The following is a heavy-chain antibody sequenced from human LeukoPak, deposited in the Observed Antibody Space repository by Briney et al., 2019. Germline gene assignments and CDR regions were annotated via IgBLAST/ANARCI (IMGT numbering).Heavy chain of an antibody. CDR3: ARVKLWFGELFRNWFDP. D-gene: IGHD3-10*01. Sequence: GGSLRLSCAASGFTVSSNYMSWVRQAPGKGLEWVSVIHSGGSTYYADSVKGRFTISRDNSKNTLYLQMDSLRAEDTAVYYCARVKLWFGELFRNWFDPWGQGTLVTVSS. J-gene: IGHJ5*02. CDR2: IHSGGST. CDR1: GFTVSSNY. V-gene: IGHV3-53*01.